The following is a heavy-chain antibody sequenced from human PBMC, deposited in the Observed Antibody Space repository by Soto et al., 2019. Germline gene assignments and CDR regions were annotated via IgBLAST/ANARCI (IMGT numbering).Heavy chain of an antibody. CDR1: GGSISSYY. CDR3: ARGGRRHIDY. CDR2: IYYSGST. Sequence: SETLCLTCTVSGGSISSYYWSWIRKPPGKGLEWIGYIYYSGSTNYNPSLKSRVTISVDTSKNQFSLKLSSVTAADTAVYYCARGGRRHIDYWGRGTLVTVSS. J-gene: IGHJ4*01. V-gene: IGHV4-59*08. D-gene: IGHD3-16*01.